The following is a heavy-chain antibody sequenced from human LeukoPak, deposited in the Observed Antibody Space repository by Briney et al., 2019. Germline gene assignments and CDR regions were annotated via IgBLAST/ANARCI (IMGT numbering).Heavy chain of an antibody. J-gene: IGHJ4*01. Sequence: PSETLSLTCAVYGGSFSQYYWSWMRQPPGKGLEWIGEINYSGGSNYNPSLKSRLTISVDTSKNQFSLRLSSVTAADTALYYCARHAPVEPPARAFDFWGHGNLVVV. V-gene: IGHV4-34*01. D-gene: IGHD2-2*01. CDR1: GGSFSQYY. CDR3: ARHAPVEPPARAFDF. CDR2: INYSGGS.